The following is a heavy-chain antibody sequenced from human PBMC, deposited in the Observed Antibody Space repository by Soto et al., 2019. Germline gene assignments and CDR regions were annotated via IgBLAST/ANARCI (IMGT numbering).Heavy chain of an antibody. J-gene: IGHJ6*03. CDR2: INHSGST. Sequence: QVQLQQWGAGLLKPSETLSLTCAVYGGSFSGYYWSWIRHPPGKGLEWIGEINHSGSTNYNPSLKSRVTISVDTSKNQFSLKLSSVTAADTAVYYCARGRKNYYYYYYMDVWGKGTTVTVSS. V-gene: IGHV4-34*01. CDR1: GGSFSGYY. CDR3: ARGRKNYYYYYYMDV.